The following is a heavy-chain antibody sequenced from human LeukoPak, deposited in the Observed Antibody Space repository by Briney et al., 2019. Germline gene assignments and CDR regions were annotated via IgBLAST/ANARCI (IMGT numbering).Heavy chain of an antibody. CDR3: ARLSGYSQWAAY. Sequence: GESLKISCKGSGYTFTSYWISWVRQMPGKGLEWMGRIDPSDSYTNYSPSFQGHVTISADKSISTAYLRWSSLKASDTAMYYCARLSGYSQWAAYWGQGTLVTVSS. V-gene: IGHV5-10-1*01. J-gene: IGHJ4*02. CDR1: GYTFTSYW. D-gene: IGHD5-18*01. CDR2: IDPSDSYT.